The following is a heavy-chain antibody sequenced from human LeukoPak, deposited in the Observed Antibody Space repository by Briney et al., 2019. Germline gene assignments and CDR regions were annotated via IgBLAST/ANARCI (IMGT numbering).Heavy chain of an antibody. J-gene: IGHJ4*02. V-gene: IGHV3-33*01. CDR1: GFTFRSYG. D-gene: IGHD4-23*01. Sequence: PGGSLRLSCAASGFTFRSYGMRWVRQAPGKGLEWVAVIWYDGRNKYYADSVKGRFTISRDNSKNTLYLQMNSLRAEDTAVYYCARGGLGYGGNFFDYWGQGTLVTVSS. CDR3: ARGGLGYGGNFFDY. CDR2: IWYDGRNK.